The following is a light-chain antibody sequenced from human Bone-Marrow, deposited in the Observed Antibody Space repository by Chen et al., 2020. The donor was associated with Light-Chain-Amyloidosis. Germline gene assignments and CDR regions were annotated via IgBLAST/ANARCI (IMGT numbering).Light chain of an antibody. Sequence: SYVLTQPSSVSVAPGQTATIACGGNNIGSTSVHWYQQTPGQAPLLVVYDDSDRPSGIPERLSGANSGNTATLTVSRVEARDEADYYCQVWERSSDRPVFGGGTKLTVL. CDR1: NIGSTS. V-gene: IGLV3-21*02. CDR2: DDS. J-gene: IGLJ3*02. CDR3: QVWERSSDRPV.